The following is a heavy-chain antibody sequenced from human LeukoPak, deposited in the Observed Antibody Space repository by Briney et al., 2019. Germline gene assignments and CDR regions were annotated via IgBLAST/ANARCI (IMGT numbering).Heavy chain of an antibody. CDR1: AYTFTIYD. Sequence: ASVKVSCKSSAYTFTIYDINWVRQATGQGLEWMGWMNPNSGNTGYAQKFQGRVTLTRNTSISTAYMELRSLRSEDTAVYYCARSPAGITGTASFDYWGQGTLVTVSS. CDR2: MNPNSGNT. CDR3: ARSPAGITGTASFDY. D-gene: IGHD1-7*01. V-gene: IGHV1-8*01. J-gene: IGHJ4*02.